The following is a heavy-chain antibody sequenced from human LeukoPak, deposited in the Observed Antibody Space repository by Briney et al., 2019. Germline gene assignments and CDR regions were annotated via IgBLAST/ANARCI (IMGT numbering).Heavy chain of an antibody. CDR3: ARDYYDSSGTPYYFDY. CDR2: INPNSGGT. J-gene: IGHJ4*02. D-gene: IGHD3-22*01. V-gene: IGHV1-2*06. Sequence: ASVKVSCKASGYTFTGYYMHWVRQAPGQGLEWMGRINPNSGGTNYAQKFQGRVTMTRDTSISTAYMELSRLRSDDTAVYYCARDYYDSSGTPYYFDYWGQGTLVTVSS. CDR1: GYTFTGYY.